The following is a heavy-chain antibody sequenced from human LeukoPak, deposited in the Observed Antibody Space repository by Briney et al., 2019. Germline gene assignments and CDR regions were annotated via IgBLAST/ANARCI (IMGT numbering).Heavy chain of an antibody. J-gene: IGHJ4*02. CDR3: ARYHNYAFDN. Sequence: GGSLRLSCVASGFIFRDYSMNWVRQAPGKRLEWISYIGIDSGNTKYADSVKGRFTISGDPAQHSLYLQMNSLRHEGTAVYYCARYHNYAFDNWGEGTLVTVSS. V-gene: IGHV3-48*02. D-gene: IGHD5-24*01. CDR2: IGIDSGNT. CDR1: GFIFRDYS.